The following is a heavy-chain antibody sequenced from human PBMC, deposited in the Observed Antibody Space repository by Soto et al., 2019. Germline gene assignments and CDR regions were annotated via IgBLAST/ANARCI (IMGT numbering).Heavy chain of an antibody. CDR2: IYSGGST. J-gene: IGHJ3*02. D-gene: IGHD3-22*01. CDR3: ARAYYYDSSGYPNAFDM. CDR1: GFTVSSNY. Sequence: QLGGPLRLSCAASGFTVSSNYMGWVRQAPGKGLEWVSVIYSGGSTYYADSVKGRFTISRDNSKHTVYLQMNSLRAEDTAVYYCARAYYYDSSGYPNAFDMWGQGTMVTVSS. V-gene: IGHV3-53*01.